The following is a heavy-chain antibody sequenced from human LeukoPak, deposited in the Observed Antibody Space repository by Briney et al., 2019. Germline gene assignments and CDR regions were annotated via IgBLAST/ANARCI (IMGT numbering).Heavy chain of an antibody. CDR2: ISSSGSTI. J-gene: IGHJ6*04. V-gene: IGHV3-48*03. D-gene: IGHD3-10*02. CDR3: AELGITMIGGV. CDR1: GFTFSSYE. Sequence: GGSLRLSCAASGFTFSSYEMNWVRQAPGKGLEGVSYISSSGSTIYYADSVKGRFTISRDNAKNSLYLQMNSLRAEDTAVYYCAELGITMIGGVWGKRATVTTSS.